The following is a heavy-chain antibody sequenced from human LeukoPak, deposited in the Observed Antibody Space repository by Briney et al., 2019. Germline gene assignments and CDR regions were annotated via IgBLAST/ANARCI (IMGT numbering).Heavy chain of an antibody. V-gene: IGHV3-48*03. CDR2: ISSGGGLT. J-gene: IGHJ3*02. D-gene: IGHD2-15*01. Sequence: PGGSLRLSCAASGFTLSNYEMTWVRQAPGTGLEWVSYISSGGGLTFYADSVKGRFTISRDTAKNSLYLQMNNLRGEDTALYYCARDISSSTRAFDIWGQGTMVTVSS. CDR1: GFTLSNYE. CDR3: ARDISSSTRAFDI.